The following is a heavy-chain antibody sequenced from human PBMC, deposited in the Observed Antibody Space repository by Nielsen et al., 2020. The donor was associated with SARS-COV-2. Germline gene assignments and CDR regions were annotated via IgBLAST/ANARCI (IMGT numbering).Heavy chain of an antibody. CDR2: IYTSGST. V-gene: IGHV4-61*02. J-gene: IGHJ6*02. Sequence: TLSLTCTVSGGSISSGSYYWSWIRQPAGKGLEWIGRIYTSGSTNYNPSLKRRVTISVDTSKNQFSLKLSSVTAADTAVYYCARDRGVVPDYYYGMDVWGQGTTVTVSS. CDR1: GGSISSGSYY. D-gene: IGHD2-15*01. CDR3: ARDRGVVPDYYYGMDV.